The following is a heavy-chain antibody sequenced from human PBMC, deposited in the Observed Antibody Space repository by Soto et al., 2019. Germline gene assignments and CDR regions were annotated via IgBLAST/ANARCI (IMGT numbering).Heavy chain of an antibody. D-gene: IGHD3-22*01. Sequence: GGSLRLSCAASGFTFSSYSMNWVRQAPGKGLEWVSYISSSSSTIYYADSVKGRFTISRDNAKNSLYLQMNSLRDEDTAVYYCARRGSPYDSSGYYYKPRYYYGMDVWGHGTTVTVSS. CDR3: ARRGSPYDSSGYYYKPRYYYGMDV. J-gene: IGHJ6*02. CDR2: ISSSSSTI. CDR1: GFTFSSYS. V-gene: IGHV3-48*02.